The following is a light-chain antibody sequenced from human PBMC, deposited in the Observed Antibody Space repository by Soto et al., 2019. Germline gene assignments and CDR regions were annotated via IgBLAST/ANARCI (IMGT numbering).Light chain of an antibody. J-gene: IGKJ1*01. CDR3: QQRSNWPWT. CDR2: DAS. V-gene: IGKV3-11*01. Sequence: EIVLTQSPATLSLSPGERATLSCMAGQSVSSYLAWYQQKPGQAPRLLIYDASNRATGIPARFSGSGSGTDFTLTISSLEPEDFAVYYCQQRSNWPWTFGQGTKVEIK. CDR1: QSVSSY.